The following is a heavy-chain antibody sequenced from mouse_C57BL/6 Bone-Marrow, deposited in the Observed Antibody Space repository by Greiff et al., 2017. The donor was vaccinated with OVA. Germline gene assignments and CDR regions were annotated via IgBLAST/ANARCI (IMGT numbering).Heavy chain of an antibody. V-gene: IGHV1-82*01. Sequence: QVQLQQSGPELVKPGASVKISCKASGYAFSSSWMNWVKQRPGKGLEWIGRIYPGDGETNYKGKFKGKATMTADKSSSTAYMQLSSLTAEDYAVYFCAIYSNYFDYWGQGTTLTVSS. J-gene: IGHJ2*01. CDR1: GYAFSSSW. D-gene: IGHD2-5*01. CDR2: IYPGDGET. CDR3: AIYSNYFDY.